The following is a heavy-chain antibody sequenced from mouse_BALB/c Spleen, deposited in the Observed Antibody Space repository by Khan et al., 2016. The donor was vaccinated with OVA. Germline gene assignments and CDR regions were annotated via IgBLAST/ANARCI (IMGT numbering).Heavy chain of an antibody. J-gene: IGHJ1*01. CDR2: INTYTGEP. V-gene: IGHV9-3-1*01. D-gene: IGHD2-1*01. CDR3: ARVGNYWYFDV. CDR1: GYTFTNYG. Sequence: QIQLVQSGPELKKPGETVKISCKASGYTFTNYGMTWVKQAPGKGLKWMGWINTYTGEPTYADDFKGRFAFSLETSATTASLQINNLKNEDTATYFWARVGNYWYFDVGGAGTTVTVSS.